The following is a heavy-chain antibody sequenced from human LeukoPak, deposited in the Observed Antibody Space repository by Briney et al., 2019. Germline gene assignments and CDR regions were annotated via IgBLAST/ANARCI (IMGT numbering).Heavy chain of an antibody. Sequence: ASVKVSCKASGYTFTSHGISWVRQAPGQGLEWMGWISAYNGNTNYAQKLQGRVTMTTDTSTSTAYMELRSLRSDDTAVYYCARDLKGRYYDSSGYSAWGQGTLVTVSS. CDR1: GYTFTSHG. CDR2: ISAYNGNT. J-gene: IGHJ5*02. D-gene: IGHD3-22*01. CDR3: ARDLKGRYYDSSGYSA. V-gene: IGHV1-18*01.